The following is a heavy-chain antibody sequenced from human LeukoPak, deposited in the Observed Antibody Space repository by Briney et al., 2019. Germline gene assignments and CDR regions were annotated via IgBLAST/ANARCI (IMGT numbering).Heavy chain of an antibody. D-gene: IGHD2-2*01. Sequence: ASVKVSCKTSGYTFTGYYMHWVPQAPGQGLEWMGWINPNSGGTNYAQKFQGRVTMTRDTSISTAYMELSSLRSDDTAVYYCARNAADSVVVVVAAIADYWGQGTLVTVSS. CDR2: INPNSGGT. CDR3: ARNAADSVVVVVAAIADY. J-gene: IGHJ4*02. CDR1: GYTFTGYY. V-gene: IGHV1-2*02.